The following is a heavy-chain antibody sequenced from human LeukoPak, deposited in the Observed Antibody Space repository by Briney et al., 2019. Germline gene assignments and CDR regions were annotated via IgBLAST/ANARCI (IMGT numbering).Heavy chain of an antibody. Sequence: PGGSLRLSCAASGFTFNTYGMHWVRQAPGKGLEWVAVILYDGSNENYADSVKGRFTISRDNSKNTLYLQLNSLRAEDTAVYYCAKDWAPYCGGDCYFNYWGQGTLVTVSS. J-gene: IGHJ4*02. V-gene: IGHV3-30*18. CDR1: GFTFNTYG. CDR2: ILYDGSNE. D-gene: IGHD2-21*02. CDR3: AKDWAPYCGGDCYFNY.